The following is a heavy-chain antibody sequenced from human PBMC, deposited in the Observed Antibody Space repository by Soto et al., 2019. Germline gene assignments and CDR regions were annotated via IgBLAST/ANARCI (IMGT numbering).Heavy chain of an antibody. CDR1: GYNFMRYG. Sequence: QVQLVQSGAEVKKPGASVKVSCKASGYNFMRYGFTWVRQAPGQGLEWMGWINVDNGETKYPQKIQGRVTMTTDTSTSTVYMELRSLTSDDTAVYYCARWISGGYSDWFDPWGHGTLVTGSS. J-gene: IGHJ5*02. CDR3: ARWISGGYSDWFDP. D-gene: IGHD1-26*01. CDR2: INVDNGET. V-gene: IGHV1-18*04.